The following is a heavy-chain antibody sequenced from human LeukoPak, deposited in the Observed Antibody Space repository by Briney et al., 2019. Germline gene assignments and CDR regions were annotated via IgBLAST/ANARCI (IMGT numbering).Heavy chain of an antibody. V-gene: IGHV3-43*01. CDR1: GFIFDDYT. J-gene: IGHJ6*02. D-gene: IGHD3/OR15-3a*01. Sequence: GGSLRLSCTASGFIFDDYTMHWVRQAPGKGLEWVSLISWDGSFTYYADSVKGRSTISRDNSKTSLFLQMNSLTTEDTALYYCAKDRSGWRTGEQSYYYGMNVWGQGTTVTVSS. CDR2: ISWDGSFT. CDR3: AKDRSGWRTGEQSYYYGMNV.